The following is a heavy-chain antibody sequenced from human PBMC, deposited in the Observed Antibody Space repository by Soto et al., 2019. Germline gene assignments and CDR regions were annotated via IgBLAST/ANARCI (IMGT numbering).Heavy chain of an antibody. J-gene: IGHJ6*02. CDR3: ARVWQWLAHYYYYYGMDV. CDR2: MNPNSGNT. D-gene: IGHD6-19*01. V-gene: IGHV1-8*01. CDR1: GYTFTSYD. Sequence: ASVKVSCKASGYTFTSYDINWVRQATGQGLEWMGWMNPNSGNTGYAQKFQGRVTMTRNTSISTAYMELSSLRSEDTAVYYCARVWQWLAHYYYYYGMDVWGQGTTVTVSS.